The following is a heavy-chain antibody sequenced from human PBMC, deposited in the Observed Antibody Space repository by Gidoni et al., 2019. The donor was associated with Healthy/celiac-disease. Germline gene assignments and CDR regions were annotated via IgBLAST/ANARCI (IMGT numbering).Heavy chain of an antibody. V-gene: IGHV2-5*02. D-gene: IGHD2-15*01. J-gene: IGHJ5*02. Sequence: HITLKASGPTLVTPTQTLTLTCTFSVSSLSTSGVSVGWFRQPPGKALEWLALIYWDDDKRYSPSLKSRLTITKDTSKNQVVLTMTNMDPVDTATYYCALYTPGAWFDPWGQGTLVTVSS. CDR3: ALYTPGAWFDP. CDR2: IYWDDDK. CDR1: VSSLSTSGVS.